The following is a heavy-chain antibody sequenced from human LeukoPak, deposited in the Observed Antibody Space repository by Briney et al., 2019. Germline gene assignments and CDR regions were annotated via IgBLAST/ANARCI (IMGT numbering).Heavy chain of an antibody. J-gene: IGHJ4*02. CDR1: GFTFSDYW. CDR3: ARRGGSSSRRSPIDY. V-gene: IGHV3-7*01. Sequence: GGSLRLSCTASGFTFSDYWMTWVRQAPGKGPEWVANIRQDGSQRYYVDSVRGRFTISRDNAKNSLFLQMNGLRAEDTAVYYCARRGGSSSRRSPIDYWGQGTLVTVSS. CDR2: IRQDGSQR. D-gene: IGHD6-6*01.